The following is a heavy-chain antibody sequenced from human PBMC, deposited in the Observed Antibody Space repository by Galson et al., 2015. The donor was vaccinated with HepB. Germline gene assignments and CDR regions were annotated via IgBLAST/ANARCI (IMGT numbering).Heavy chain of an antibody. Sequence: SLRLSCAASGFTFSSYWMSWVRQAPGKGLEWVANIKQDGSEKYYVDSVKGRFTISRDNAKNSLYLQMNSLRAEDTAVYYCARERHSSSWRYFDLWGRGTLVTVSS. CDR1: GFTFSSYW. J-gene: IGHJ2*01. CDR2: IKQDGSEK. V-gene: IGHV3-7*03. D-gene: IGHD6-13*01. CDR3: ARERHSSSWRYFDL.